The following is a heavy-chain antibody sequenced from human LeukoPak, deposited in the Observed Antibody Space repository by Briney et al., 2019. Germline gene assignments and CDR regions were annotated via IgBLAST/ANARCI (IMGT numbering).Heavy chain of an antibody. CDR3: ARHVSPTRGYYDGNGYPILYFHH. J-gene: IGHJ1*01. CDR2: IYPGDSET. Sequence: GESLKISCKGSGYSFTSYWIGWVRQMPGKGLERMGIIYPGDSETRFSPSFQGQVPISADKSISTAYLQWSSLKASDTAMYYCARHVSPTRGYYDGNGYPILYFHHWGQGTLVTVSS. V-gene: IGHV5-51*01. CDR1: GYSFTSYW. D-gene: IGHD3-22*01.